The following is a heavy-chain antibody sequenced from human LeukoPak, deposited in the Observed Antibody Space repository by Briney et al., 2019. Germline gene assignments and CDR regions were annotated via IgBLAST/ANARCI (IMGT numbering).Heavy chain of an antibody. CDR3: ARLLYDTGGYYYFDY. J-gene: IGHJ4*02. D-gene: IGHD3-22*01. CDR2: IYYSGST. CDR1: GGSISSSSYY. V-gene: IGHV4-39*01. Sequence: KPSETLSLTCTVSGGSISSSSYYWGWIRQPPGKGLEWIGSIYYSGSTYYNPSLKSRVTISVDTSKNQFSLKLSSVTAADTAVYYCARLLYDTGGYYYFDYWGQGTLVTVSS.